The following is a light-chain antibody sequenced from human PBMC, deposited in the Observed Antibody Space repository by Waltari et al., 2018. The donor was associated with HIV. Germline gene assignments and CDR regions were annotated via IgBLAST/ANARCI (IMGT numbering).Light chain of an antibody. CDR1: KLGQKY. CDR2: EAS. J-gene: IGLJ2*01. V-gene: IGLV3-1*01. Sequence: YELTQPPSVSVSPGQTATITCSGDKLGQKYAHWYKQKSDQSPVLLIYEASKRRSGIPVRFSGSISGDTATLTISGTQAEDEADYHCQAWDRSTVIFAGGTKLTVL. CDR3: QAWDRSTVI.